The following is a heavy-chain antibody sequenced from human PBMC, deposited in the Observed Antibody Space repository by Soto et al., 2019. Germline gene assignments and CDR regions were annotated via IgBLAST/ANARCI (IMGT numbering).Heavy chain of an antibody. CDR2: TIPIFGRV. D-gene: IGHD3-16*01. V-gene: IGHV1-69*06. CDR1: GGTFSRNA. Sequence: SVKVSCKVSGGTFSRNAISWVRQAPGQGLEWMGGTIPIFGRVNYAQKFQGRVTITADISTSTAYMELSSLRYEDTAVYYCARVLGDYWGQGTLVTVSS. J-gene: IGHJ4*02. CDR3: ARVLGDY.